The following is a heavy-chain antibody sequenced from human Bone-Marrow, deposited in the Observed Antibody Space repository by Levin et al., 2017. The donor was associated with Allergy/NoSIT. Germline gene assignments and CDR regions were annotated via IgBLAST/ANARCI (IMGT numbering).Heavy chain of an antibody. CDR3: AKDRSSSWSFDY. CDR1: GFSFSSCG. J-gene: IGHJ4*02. V-gene: IGHV3-30*18. D-gene: IGHD6-13*01. Sequence: SCAASGFSFSSCGMHWVRQAPGKGLEWVAVISYDGSNKCYADSVKGRFTISRDDSKNTLYLQMNSLRAEDTAVYYCAKDRSSSWSFDYWGQGTLVTVSS. CDR2: ISYDGSNK.